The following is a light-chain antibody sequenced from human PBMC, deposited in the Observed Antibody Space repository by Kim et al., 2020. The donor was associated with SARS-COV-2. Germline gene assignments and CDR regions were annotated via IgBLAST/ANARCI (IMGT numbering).Light chain of an antibody. Sequence: GQRVTIYCSGSKSNIGDNVVDWYQQLPGAAPRILINKNNRRPSGVPDRFSGSKSVASASLTISGLRSEDEGDYYCGAWDDSLIGPVFGGGTKVTVL. V-gene: IGLV1-47*01. CDR2: KNN. J-gene: IGLJ3*02. CDR3: GAWDDSLIGPV. CDR1: KSNIGDNV.